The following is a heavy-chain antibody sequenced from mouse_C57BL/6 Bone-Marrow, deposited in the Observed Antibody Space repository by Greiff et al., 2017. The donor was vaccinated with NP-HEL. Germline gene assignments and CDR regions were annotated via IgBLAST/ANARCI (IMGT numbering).Heavy chain of an antibody. Sequence: EVMLVESGGGLVKPGGSLKLSCAASGFTFSSYTMSWVRQTPEKRLEWVATISGGGGNTYYPDSVKGRFTISRDNAKNTLYLQMSSLRSEDTALYYCARQRGPLFAYWGQGTLVTVSA. CDR1: GFTFSSYT. CDR3: ARQRGPLFAY. V-gene: IGHV5-9*01. J-gene: IGHJ3*01. CDR2: ISGGGGNT.